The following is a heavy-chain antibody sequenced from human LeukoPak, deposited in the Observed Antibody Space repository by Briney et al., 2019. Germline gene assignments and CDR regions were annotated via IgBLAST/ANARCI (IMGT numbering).Heavy chain of an antibody. Sequence: ASVKVSCKASGDTFTSYDINWVRQATGQGLEWMGWMNPNSGNTGYAQKFQGRVTMTRNTSISTAYMELSSLRSEDTAVYYCARLYPATKGHYCMDVWGQGTTVTVSS. CDR3: ARLYPATKGHYCMDV. J-gene: IGHJ6*02. CDR1: GDTFTSYD. CDR2: MNPNSGNT. V-gene: IGHV1-8*01.